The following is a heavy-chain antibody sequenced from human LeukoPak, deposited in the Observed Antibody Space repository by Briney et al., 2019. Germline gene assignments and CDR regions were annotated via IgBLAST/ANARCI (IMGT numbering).Heavy chain of an antibody. Sequence: SETLSLTCAVYGGSFRGYYWSWIRQPPGKGLEWIGEINHSGSTNYNPSLKSRVTISVDTSKNQFSLKLSSVTAADTAVYYCARVIRLWSGGADYWGQGTLVTVSS. CDR2: INHSGST. CDR1: GGSFRGYY. D-gene: IGHD3-10*01. V-gene: IGHV4-34*01. CDR3: ARVIRLWSGGADY. J-gene: IGHJ4*02.